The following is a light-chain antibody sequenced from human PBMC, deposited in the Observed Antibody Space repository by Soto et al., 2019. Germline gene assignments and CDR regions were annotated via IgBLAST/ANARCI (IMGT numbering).Light chain of an antibody. J-gene: IGLJ3*02. CDR1: SNDIAVYNF. CDR3: SSYTTSTTRV. CDR2: DVI. V-gene: IGLV2-14*03. Sequence: QSALTQPASVSGSPGQSITISCTGTSNDIAVYNFVSWYQQHPGRAPKLMIYDVINRPAGVSDRFSGSKSGNTASLTISGLQAEDEADYYCSSYTTSTTRVFGAGTKVTVL.